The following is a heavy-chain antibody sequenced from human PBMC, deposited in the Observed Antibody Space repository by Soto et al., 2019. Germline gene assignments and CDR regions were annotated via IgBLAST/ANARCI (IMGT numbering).Heavy chain of an antibody. J-gene: IGHJ4*02. CDR1: GFTFSTYW. V-gene: IGHV3-74*01. CDR2: ISTDGSST. Sequence: PGGSLRLSCAATGFTFSTYWMHWVRQGPGKGLVWVSRISTDGSSTTYADSVKGRFTISRDNAKNTLYLQMNSLRAEDTAVYYCAKDRSGSWTFDYWGQGTLVTVS. D-gene: IGHD6-13*01. CDR3: AKDRSGSWTFDY.